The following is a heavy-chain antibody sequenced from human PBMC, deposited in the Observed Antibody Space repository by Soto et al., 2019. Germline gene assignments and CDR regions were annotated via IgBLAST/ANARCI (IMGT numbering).Heavy chain of an antibody. CDR2: IWYDGSNK. Sequence: GGSLRLSCAASGFTFSSYGMHWVRQAPGKGLEWVAVIWYDGSNKYYADSVKGRFTISRDNSKNTLYLQMNSLRAEDTAVYYCARDRRVYYGSGSYQSNWFDPWGQGTLVTVSS. CDR3: ARDRRVYYGSGSYQSNWFDP. D-gene: IGHD3-10*01. J-gene: IGHJ5*02. V-gene: IGHV3-33*01. CDR1: GFTFSSYG.